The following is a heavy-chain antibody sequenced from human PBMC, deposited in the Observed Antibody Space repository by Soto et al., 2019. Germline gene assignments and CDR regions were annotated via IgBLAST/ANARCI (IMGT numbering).Heavy chain of an antibody. Sequence: QVQLVESGGGVVQPGRSLRLSCAASGFTFSSYAMHRVRHAPGKGLEWVAVISYDGSNTYYADSVKGRFTISIDNSKNTLYLQMNSLRAEDTAVYYCARERDDYVLGAFDIWGQGTMVTVSS. CDR3: ARERDDYVLGAFDI. V-gene: IGHV3-30-3*01. CDR1: GFTFSSYA. J-gene: IGHJ3*02. CDR2: ISYDGSNT. D-gene: IGHD3-16*01.